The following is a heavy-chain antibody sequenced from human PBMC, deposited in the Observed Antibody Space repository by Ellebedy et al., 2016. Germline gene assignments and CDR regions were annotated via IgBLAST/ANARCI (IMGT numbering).Heavy chain of an antibody. J-gene: IGHJ4*02. D-gene: IGHD3-3*01. CDR2: IYNSGSA. Sequence: SETLSLXXNVSGGSFSGGGFYWSWMRQHPGKGLVWIVYIYNSGSAYYNPSLKTRVSMSVDTSKNQFSLKLSSVTAAATAVYFWALGRSIFEVDHDFWGQGTLVTVSS. CDR1: GGSFSGGGFY. CDR3: ALGRSIFEVDHDF. V-gene: IGHV4-31*03.